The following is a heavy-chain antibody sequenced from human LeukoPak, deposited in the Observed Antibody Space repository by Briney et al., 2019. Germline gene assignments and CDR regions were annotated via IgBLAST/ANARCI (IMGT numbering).Heavy chain of an antibody. V-gene: IGHV3-30*01. CDR3: ARGVGDILRGDWFDP. CDR2: TSYDGSNK. D-gene: IGHD3-10*01. Sequence: PGGSLRLSCAASGFTFSSYAMHWVRQAPGKGLEWVAVTSYDGSNKYYADSVKGRFTISRDNSKNTLFLHMNSLRPEDTAVYYCARGVGDILRGDWFDPWGQGTLVTVSS. CDR1: GFTFSSYA. J-gene: IGHJ5*02.